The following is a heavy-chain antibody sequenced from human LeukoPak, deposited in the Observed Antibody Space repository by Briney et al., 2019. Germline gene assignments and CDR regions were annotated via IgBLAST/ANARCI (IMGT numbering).Heavy chain of an antibody. J-gene: IGHJ4*02. D-gene: IGHD3-22*01. Sequence: HPGGSLRLSCAASGFIVSSNCMSWVRQAPGKGLEWVSVIYSGGSTYYADSVKGRFTISRDNSKNTLYLQMNSLRAEDTAVYYCASRGAYYYDSSGYYPLGYWGQGTLVTVSS. CDR1: GFIVSSNC. V-gene: IGHV3-66*01. CDR2: IYSGGST. CDR3: ASRGAYYYDSSGYYPLGY.